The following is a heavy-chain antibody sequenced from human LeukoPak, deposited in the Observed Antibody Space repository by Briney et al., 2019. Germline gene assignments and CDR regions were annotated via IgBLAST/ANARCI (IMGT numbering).Heavy chain of an antibody. V-gene: IGHV3-7*01. J-gene: IGHJ4*02. CDR1: GFTFSSYW. Sequence: GGSLRLSCAASGFTFSSYWMSWVRQAPGKGLEWVANIKQDGSEKYYVDSVKGRFTISRDNAKNSLYLQMNSLRAEDTAVYYCASAGYCSGGSCFDPGSDYWGQGTLVTVSS. CDR3: ASAGYCSGGSCFDPGSDY. D-gene: IGHD2-15*01. CDR2: IKQDGSEK.